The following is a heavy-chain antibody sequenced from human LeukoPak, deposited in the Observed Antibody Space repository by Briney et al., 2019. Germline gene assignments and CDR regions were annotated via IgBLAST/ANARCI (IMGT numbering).Heavy chain of an antibody. CDR2: IYYSGST. J-gene: IGHJ6*03. CDR1: GGSISSSSYY. V-gene: IGHV4-39*07. Sequence: SETLSLTCTVSGGSISSSSYYWGWIRQPPGTGLEWIGSIYYSGSTYYNPSLKSRVTISVDTSKNQFSLKLSSVTAADTAVYYCARTGGSRRHYYYYYMDVWGKGTTVTVSS. D-gene: IGHD1-1*01. CDR3: ARTGGSRRHYYYYYMDV.